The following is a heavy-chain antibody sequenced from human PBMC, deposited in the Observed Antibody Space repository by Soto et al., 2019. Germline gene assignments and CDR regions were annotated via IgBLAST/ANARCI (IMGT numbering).Heavy chain of an antibody. Sequence: ASVKVSCKASGYTFTSYYMHWVRQAPGQGLEWMGWISAYNGNTNYAQKLQGRVTMTTDTSTSTAYMELRSLRSDDTAVYYCAKDTAMDPHAFDIWGQGTMVTLSS. CDR1: GYTFTSYY. D-gene: IGHD5-18*01. CDR3: AKDTAMDPHAFDI. V-gene: IGHV1-18*04. CDR2: ISAYNGNT. J-gene: IGHJ3*02.